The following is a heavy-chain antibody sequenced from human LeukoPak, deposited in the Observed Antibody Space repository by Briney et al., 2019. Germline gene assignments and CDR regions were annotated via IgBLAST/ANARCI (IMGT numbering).Heavy chain of an antibody. D-gene: IGHD3-22*01. V-gene: IGHV2-5*02. Sequence: SGPTLVNPTQTLTLTCTFSGFSLNTRGVGVGWIRQPPGRALEWLALIYWDDDRRYTPSLKSRLTITKDTYKNQVVLTMTNMDPVDTATYFCAHRKNYYDSSVFDNWGQGTLVTVSS. CDR3: AHRKNYYDSSVFDN. CDR1: GFSLNTRGVG. CDR2: IYWDDDR. J-gene: IGHJ4*02.